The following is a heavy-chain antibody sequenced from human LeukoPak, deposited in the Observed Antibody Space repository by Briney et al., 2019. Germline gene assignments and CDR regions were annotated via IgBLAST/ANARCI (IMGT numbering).Heavy chain of an antibody. CDR3: ASFYDILTGIDY. Sequence: SGTLSLTCTVSGGSISSYYWSWIRQPPGKGLEWIGYIYYSGSTNYNPSLKSRVTISVDTSKNQFSLKLSSVTAADTAVYYCASFYDILTGIDYWGQGTLVTVSS. J-gene: IGHJ4*02. CDR1: GGSISSYY. CDR2: IYYSGST. D-gene: IGHD3-9*01. V-gene: IGHV4-59*01.